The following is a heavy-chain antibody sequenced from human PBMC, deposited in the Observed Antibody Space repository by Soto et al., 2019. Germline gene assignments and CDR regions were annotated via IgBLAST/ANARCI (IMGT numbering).Heavy chain of an antibody. D-gene: IGHD3-3*01. CDR1: GFTSDDYA. CDR2: ATSQAFGGTT. CDR3: TRDGDFYGMDV. J-gene: IGHJ6*02. V-gene: IGHV3-49*04. Sequence: LSCTFSGFTSDDYALTWVRQAPGKGLEWVAFATSQAFGGTTDYAASVKGRFTISRDDSTTVAYLQMNSLQTEDTAIYYCTRDGDFYGMDVWGQGTTVTVSS.